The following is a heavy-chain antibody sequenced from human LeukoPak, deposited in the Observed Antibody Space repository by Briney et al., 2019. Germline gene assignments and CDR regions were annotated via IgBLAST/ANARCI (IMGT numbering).Heavy chain of an antibody. CDR1: GYTFTSYG. Sequence: ASVKVSCKASGYTFTSYGITWVRQAPGQGLEWMGWISAYSGNTNYAQKFQGRVTMTTDTSTNTAYMELRSLRSDDTAVYYCARREQWLVGDDYWGQGTLVTVFS. J-gene: IGHJ4*02. V-gene: IGHV1-18*01. CDR2: ISAYSGNT. D-gene: IGHD6-19*01. CDR3: ARREQWLVGDDY.